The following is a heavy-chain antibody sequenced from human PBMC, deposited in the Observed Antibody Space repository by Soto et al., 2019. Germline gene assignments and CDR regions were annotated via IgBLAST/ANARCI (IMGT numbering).Heavy chain of an antibody. CDR1: GFTFSSYA. CDR2: ISGSGGRT. V-gene: IGHV3-23*01. Sequence: QPGGSLSLSGAASGFTFSSYAMSWLRQAPGKGLEWVSAISGSGGRTYYADSVKGRFTISRDNSKNTLYLQMNSLRAEDTAVYYCAKDKGTISTMTTFDYWGQGTLVTVSS. CDR3: AKDKGTISTMTTFDY. D-gene: IGHD3-22*01. J-gene: IGHJ4*02.